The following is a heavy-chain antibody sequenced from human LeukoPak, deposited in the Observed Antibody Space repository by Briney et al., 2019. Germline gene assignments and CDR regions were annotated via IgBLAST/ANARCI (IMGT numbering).Heavy chain of an antibody. Sequence: GRSLRLSCAASGFTFSRYAMHWVRQAPGKGLDWVAVIWYDGSNKYYADSVKGRFTISRDNAKNSLYLQMNSLRGEDTAVYYCARNSQAAFDIWGQGTMVTVSS. CDR3: ARNSQAAFDI. CDR1: GFTFSRYA. CDR2: IWYDGSNK. J-gene: IGHJ3*02. D-gene: IGHD2/OR15-2a*01. V-gene: IGHV3-33*03.